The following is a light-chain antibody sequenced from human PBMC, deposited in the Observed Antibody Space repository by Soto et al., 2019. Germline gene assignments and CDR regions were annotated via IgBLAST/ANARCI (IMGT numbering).Light chain of an antibody. Sequence: DIQMTQSPSSLSASVGDRVTITCRASQTIAVYLNWYQQKPGKAPRLLIYATSSLQSGVPSRFRGRGSGTDFTLTISSLQPEDFATYYCQQSFSTPGTFGQGTKVDIK. CDR1: QTIAVY. V-gene: IGKV1-39*01. J-gene: IGKJ1*01. CDR3: QQSFSTPGT. CDR2: ATS.